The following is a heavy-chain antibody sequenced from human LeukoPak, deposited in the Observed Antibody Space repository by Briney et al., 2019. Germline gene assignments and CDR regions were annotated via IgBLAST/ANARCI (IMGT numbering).Heavy chain of an antibody. Sequence: GSLRLSCAASGFTFSSYAMSWVRQAPGKGLEWVSAISCSGGSTYYADSVKGRFTISRDNSKNTLYLQMNSLRAEDTAVYYCAKADRVSYSGSYYFAFDIWGQGTMVTVSS. J-gene: IGHJ3*02. CDR2: ISCSGGST. D-gene: IGHD1-26*01. CDR1: GFTFSSYA. V-gene: IGHV3-23*01. CDR3: AKADRVSYSGSYYFAFDI.